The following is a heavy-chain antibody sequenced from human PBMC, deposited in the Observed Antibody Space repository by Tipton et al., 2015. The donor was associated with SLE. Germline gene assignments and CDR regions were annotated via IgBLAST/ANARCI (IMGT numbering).Heavy chain of an antibody. V-gene: IGHV3-66*02. CDR1: GFTVSSNY. J-gene: IGHJ5*02. D-gene: IGHD6-19*01. Sequence: SLRLSCAASGFTVSSNYMSWVRQAPGKGLEWVSVIYSGGSTYYADSVKGRFTISRDNSKNTLYLQMNSLRAEDTAVYYCAREGDDYSSGWSWFDPWGQGTLVTVSS. CDR2: IYSGGST. CDR3: AREGDDYSSGWSWFDP.